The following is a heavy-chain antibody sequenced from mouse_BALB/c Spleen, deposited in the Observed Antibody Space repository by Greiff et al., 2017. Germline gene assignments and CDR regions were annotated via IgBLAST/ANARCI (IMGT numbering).Heavy chain of an antibody. CDR3: ARGGNDYGPWRFAY. D-gene: IGHD1-1*02. CDR1: GFSLTSYG. V-gene: IGHV2-9*02. CDR2: IWAGGST. Sequence: QVQLKQSGPGLVAPSQSLSITCTVSGFSLTSYGVHWVRQPPGKGLEWLGVIWAGGSTNYNSALMSRLSISKDNSKSQVFLKMNSLQTDDTAMYYCARGGNDYGPWRFAYWGQGTLVTVSA. J-gene: IGHJ3*01.